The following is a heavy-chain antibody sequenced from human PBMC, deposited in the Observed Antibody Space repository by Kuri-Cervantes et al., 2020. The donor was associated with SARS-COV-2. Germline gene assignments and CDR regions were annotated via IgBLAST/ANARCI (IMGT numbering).Heavy chain of an antibody. J-gene: IGHJ6*02. CDR1: GYTLTELS. V-gene: IGHV1-24*01. D-gene: IGHD3-10*01. CDR3: AREKLWFGESYYYYYGMDV. Sequence: ASVKVSCKVSGYTLTELSMHWVRQAPGKGLEWMGGFDPEDGETIYAQKFQGRVTMTEDTSTDTAYMELSSLRSEDTAVYYCAREKLWFGESYYYYYGMDVWGQGTTVTVSS. CDR2: FDPEDGET.